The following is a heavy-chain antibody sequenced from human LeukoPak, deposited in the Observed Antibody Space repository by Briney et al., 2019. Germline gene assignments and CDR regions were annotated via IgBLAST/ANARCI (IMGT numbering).Heavy chain of an antibody. CDR1: GFTFSSYS. Sequence: GGSLRLSCAASGFTFSSYSMNWVRQAPGKGLEWVSYISSSSSTIYYADSVKGRFTISRDNAKNSLYLQMNSLRAEDTAVYYCARDLGGLGIPYYYYYMDVWGKGTTVTVSS. CDR2: ISSSSSTI. D-gene: IGHD7-27*01. CDR3: ARDLGGLGIPYYYYYMDV. V-gene: IGHV3-48*01. J-gene: IGHJ6*03.